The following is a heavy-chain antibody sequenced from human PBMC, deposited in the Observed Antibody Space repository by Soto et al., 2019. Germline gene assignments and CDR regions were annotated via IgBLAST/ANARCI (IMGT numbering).Heavy chain of an antibody. CDR2: ISSSSSYI. V-gene: IGHV3-21*01. D-gene: IGHD2-2*02. J-gene: IGHJ6*02. CDR1: GFTFSSYS. CDR3: ASARRYCISTSCYRDYYGMDV. Sequence: PGGSLRLACAASGFTFSSYSMNWVRQAPGKGLEWVSSISSSSSYIYYADSVKGRFTISRDNAKNSLYLQMNSLRAEDTAVYYCASARRYCISTSCYRDYYGMDVWGQGTTVTVSS.